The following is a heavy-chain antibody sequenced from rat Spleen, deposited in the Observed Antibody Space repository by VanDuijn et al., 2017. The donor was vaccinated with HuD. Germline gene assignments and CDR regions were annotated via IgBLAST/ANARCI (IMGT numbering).Heavy chain of an antibody. CDR2: INYDGSST. Sequence: EVQLVESDGGLVQPGRSLKLSCAASGFILSDYYMAWVRQTPTKGLEWVATINYDGSSTFYRDSVKARFTISRDNAKSTLYLRVDSLRSEDTATYYCARQRWGFDYWGQGVMVTVSS. CDR3: ARQRWGFDY. V-gene: IGHV5-29*01. CDR1: GFILSDYY. J-gene: IGHJ2*01.